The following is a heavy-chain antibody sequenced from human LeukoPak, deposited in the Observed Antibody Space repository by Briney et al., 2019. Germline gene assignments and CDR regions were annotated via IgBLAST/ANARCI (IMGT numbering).Heavy chain of an antibody. CDR2: MNPNSGNT. D-gene: IGHD3-22*01. J-gene: IGHJ1*01. CDR3: ARVPNYYDSSAQYFQH. Sequence: ASVKLSCTASGYTFTSYDINWVRQAPGQGLEWMGWMNPNSGNTGYAQKFQGRVTMTRNTTISTAYMELSSLRSEDTAVYYCARVPNYYDSSAQYFQHWGQGTLVTVSS. V-gene: IGHV1-8*01. CDR1: GYTFTSYD.